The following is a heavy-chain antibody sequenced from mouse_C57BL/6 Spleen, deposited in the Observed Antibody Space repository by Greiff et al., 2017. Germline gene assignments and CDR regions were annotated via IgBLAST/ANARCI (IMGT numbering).Heavy chain of an antibody. J-gene: IGHJ1*03. D-gene: IGHD1-1*01. CDR2: IRNKANNHAT. V-gene: IGHV6-6*01. CDR1: GFTFSDAW. Sequence: EVKVEESGGGLVQPGGSMKLSCAASGFTFSDAWMDWVRQSPEKGLEWVAEIRNKANNHATYYAESVKGRFTISRDDSKSSVYLQMNSVRAEDTGIYCCTRPYYYGSSHWYFDVWGTGTTVTVSS. CDR3: TRPYYYGSSHWYFDV.